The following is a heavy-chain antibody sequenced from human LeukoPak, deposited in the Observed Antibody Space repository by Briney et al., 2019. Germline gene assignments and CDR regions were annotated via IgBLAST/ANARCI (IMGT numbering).Heavy chain of an antibody. CDR2: ISRSSSYI. D-gene: IGHD3-3*01. J-gene: IGHJ5*02. CDR1: GFTFSSFS. V-gene: IGHV3-21*01. Sequence: GGSLRLSCAASGFTFSSFSMNWVRQAPGKGLEWVSSISRSSSYIYYADSVKGRFTISRDNAKNSLYLQMNSLRAEDTAVYYCARVEESASFDPWGQGTLVTVSS. CDR3: ARVEESASFDP.